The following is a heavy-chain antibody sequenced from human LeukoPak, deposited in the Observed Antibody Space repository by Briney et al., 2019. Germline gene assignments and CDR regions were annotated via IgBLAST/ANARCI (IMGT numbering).Heavy chain of an antibody. Sequence: GGSLRLSCAASGFTFSSYAMSWVRQAPGKGLEWVSGISGSGGSTYYADSVKGRFTISRDNSKNTLYLQMNSLRAEDTAVYYCAGDYGIAEVYWGQGTLVTVSS. D-gene: IGHD6-13*01. V-gene: IGHV3-23*01. CDR2: ISGSGGST. J-gene: IGHJ4*02. CDR1: GFTFSSYA. CDR3: AGDYGIAEVY.